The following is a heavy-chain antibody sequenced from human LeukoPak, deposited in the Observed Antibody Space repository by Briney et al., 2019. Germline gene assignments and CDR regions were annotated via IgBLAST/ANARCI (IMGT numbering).Heavy chain of an antibody. CDR3: VRGGTYWTVS. V-gene: IGHV3-7*01. CDR1: GFVFSVSY. J-gene: IGHJ5*01. Sequence: GGSLRLSCAASGFVFSVSYMSWVRKAPGKGLEWVATIKPDGSEKYHVDSVSGRFTISRDNTNDSLFLQMNSLRVDDTAVYYCVRGGTYWTVSWGQGTLVNVS. CDR2: IKPDGSEK.